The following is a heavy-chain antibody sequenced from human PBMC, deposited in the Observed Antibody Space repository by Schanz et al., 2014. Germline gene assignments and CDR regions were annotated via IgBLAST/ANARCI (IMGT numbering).Heavy chain of an antibody. CDR1: GFIFTSYS. J-gene: IGHJ4*02. V-gene: IGHV3-13*05. CDR2: IGPASDP. CDR3: ARKTDSSGTGDY. D-gene: IGHD6-19*01. Sequence: EVQLLESGGGLVQPGGSLRLSCATSGFIFTSYSMHWVRQAPGKGLEWVSGIGPASDPYYAGSVKGRFTISRENGKNSLYLQMNSLRAGDTAVYYCARKTDSSGTGDYWGQGTLVTVSS.